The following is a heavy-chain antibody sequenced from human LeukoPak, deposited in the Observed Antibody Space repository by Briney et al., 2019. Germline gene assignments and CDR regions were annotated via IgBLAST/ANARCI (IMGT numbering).Heavy chain of an antibody. CDR1: GLIVSSTY. V-gene: IGHV3-66*02. Sequence: GGSLRLSCAASGLIVSSTYMSWVRQAPGKGLEWVSVIYSGGSTYYADSVEGRFTISRDNSKNTLYLQMSSLRAEDTAVYYCVKESGFMVAPNSAFDIWGQGTMVTVSS. CDR3: VKESGFMVAPNSAFDI. J-gene: IGHJ3*02. CDR2: IYSGGST. D-gene: IGHD4/OR15-4a*01.